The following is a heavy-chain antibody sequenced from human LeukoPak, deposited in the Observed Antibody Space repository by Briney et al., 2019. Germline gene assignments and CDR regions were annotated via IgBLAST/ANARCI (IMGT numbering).Heavy chain of an antibody. CDR2: LSNDGNKE. D-gene: IGHD3-3*01. CDR1: GFTFNSYT. CDR3: ARPQSSDFWSGYYFNF. Sequence: GGSLRLSCAASGFTFNSYTLHWVRQAPGKGLEWVAILSNDGNKEYYADSVRDRFTISRDNSKNTLYLQMNSLRPEDTAMYYCARPQSSDFWSGYYFNFWGLGTLVTVSS. J-gene: IGHJ4*02. V-gene: IGHV3-30-3*01.